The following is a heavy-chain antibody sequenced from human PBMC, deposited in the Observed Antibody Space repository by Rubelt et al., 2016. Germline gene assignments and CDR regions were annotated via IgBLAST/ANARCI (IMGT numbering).Heavy chain of an antibody. J-gene: IGHJ4*02. CDR3: ARGQYYFDY. CDR1: GGSISSYY. CDR2: IYYSGST. Sequence: LQESGPGLVEPSETLSLTCTVSGGSISSYYWSWIRQPPGKGLEWIGYIYYSGSTNYNPSLKSRVTISVDTSKNQFSLKLSSVTAADTAVYYCARGQYYFDYWGQGTLVTVSS. V-gene: IGHV4-59*01.